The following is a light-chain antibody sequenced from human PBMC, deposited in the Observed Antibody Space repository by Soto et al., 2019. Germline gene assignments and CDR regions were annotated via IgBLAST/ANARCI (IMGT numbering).Light chain of an antibody. V-gene: IGKV3-15*01. CDR3: KKYYNWPPLT. CDR2: GAS. CDR1: QSVSSY. J-gene: IGKJ4*01. Sequence: EIVLTQSPATLSLSPGERATLSCRASQSVSSYLAWYQQKPGQAPRLLIYGASTRATGVPARFSGSGSGTEFTLTISTLQSEDFLVYYRKKYYNWPPLTFVGGTKFEIX.